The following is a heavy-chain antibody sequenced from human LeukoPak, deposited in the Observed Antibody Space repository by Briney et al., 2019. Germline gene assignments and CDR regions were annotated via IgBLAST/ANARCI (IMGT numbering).Heavy chain of an antibody. Sequence: SETLSLTCTVSGYSISSAYYWSWIRQPPGKGLEWIGYIYYSGSTNYNPSLKSRVTISVDTSKNQFSLKLSSVTAADTAVYYCARFRYSGYVRFDPWGQGTLVTVSS. CDR3: ARFRYSGYVRFDP. CDR1: GYSISSAYY. D-gene: IGHD5-12*01. J-gene: IGHJ5*02. V-gene: IGHV4-61*01. CDR2: IYYSGST.